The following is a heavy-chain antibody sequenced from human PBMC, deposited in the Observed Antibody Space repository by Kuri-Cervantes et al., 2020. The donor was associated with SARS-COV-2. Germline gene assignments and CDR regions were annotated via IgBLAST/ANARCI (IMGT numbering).Heavy chain of an antibody. V-gene: IGHV1-2*02. CDR2: INPNSGGT. CDR3: ARASSIVVVPAAPFDY. D-gene: IGHD2-2*01. CDR1: GYTFTGYY. Sequence: ASVKVSCKASGYTFTGYYMHWVRQAPGQGLEWMGWINPNSGGTNYAQKFHGRVTMTRDTSISTAYMELSRLRSDDTAVYYCARASSIVVVPAAPFDYWGQGTLVTVSS. J-gene: IGHJ4*02.